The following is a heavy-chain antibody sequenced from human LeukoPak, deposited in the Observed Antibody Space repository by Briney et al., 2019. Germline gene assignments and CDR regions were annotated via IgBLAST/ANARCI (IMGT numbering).Heavy chain of an antibody. D-gene: IGHD3-16*02. CDR1: GGSISSGGSY. Sequence: SETLSLTCTVSGGSISSGGSYWSWIRQHPGKGLERIGYIYYSGSTYYNPSLKSRVTISVDTSKNQFSLKLSSVTAADTAVYYCARFPFGGVIEVGYFDYWGQGTLVTVSS. V-gene: IGHV4-31*03. J-gene: IGHJ4*02. CDR3: ARFPFGGVIEVGYFDY. CDR2: IYYSGST.